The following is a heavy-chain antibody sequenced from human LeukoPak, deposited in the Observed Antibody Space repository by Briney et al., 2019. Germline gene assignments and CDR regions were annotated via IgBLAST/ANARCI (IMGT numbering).Heavy chain of an antibody. CDR2: ISSSSSTI. J-gene: IGHJ3*02. Sequence: PGGSLRLSCAASGFTFSSYSMNWVRQAPGKGLEWVSYISSSSSTIYYADSVKGRFTISRDNAKNSLYLQMDSLKAEDTAMYYCARPARSGIYYPDAFENWGQGTMVTVSS. CDR3: ARPARSGIYYPDAFEN. V-gene: IGHV3-48*01. CDR1: GFTFSSYS. D-gene: IGHD3-10*01.